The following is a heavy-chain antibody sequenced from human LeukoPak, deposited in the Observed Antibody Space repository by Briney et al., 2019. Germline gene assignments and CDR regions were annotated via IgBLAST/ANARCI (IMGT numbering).Heavy chain of an antibody. Sequence: GGSLRLSCAASGFTVSSNYMSWVRQAPGKGLEWVSVIYSGGSQHYPDSVQGPFTISRDNSKNTLYLQMNSLRAEDTAVYYCATSTKGYSISWYDYWGQGTLVTVSS. CDR3: ATSTKGYSISWYDY. D-gene: IGHD6-13*01. J-gene: IGHJ4*02. V-gene: IGHV3-53*01. CDR1: GFTVSSNY. CDR2: IYSGGSQ.